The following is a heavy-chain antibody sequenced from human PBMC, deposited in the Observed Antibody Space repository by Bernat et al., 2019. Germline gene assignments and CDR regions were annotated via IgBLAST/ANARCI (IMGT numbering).Heavy chain of an antibody. CDR3: ARELPAAGAWGVDF. Sequence: VQLVESGGGLVKPGGSLRLSCAASGFTFSSYSMNWVRQAPGKGLEWVSSISSSSSYIYYADSVKGRFTISRDNAKNSLYLQMNSLRAEDTAVYYCARELPAAGAWGVDFWRRGTLVAVPS. CDR1: GFTFSSYS. CDR2: ISSSSSYI. V-gene: IGHV3-21*01. J-gene: IGHJ4*02. D-gene: IGHD6-13*01.